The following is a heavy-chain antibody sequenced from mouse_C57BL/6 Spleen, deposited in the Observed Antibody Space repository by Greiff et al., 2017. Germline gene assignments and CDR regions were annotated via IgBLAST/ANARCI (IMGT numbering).Heavy chain of an antibody. CDR3: AIGYGGDWFAD. CDR1: GFSLTSYG. Sequence: VKVVESGPGLVAPSQSLSITCSVSGFSLTSYGVDWVRQPSRKGMLCLGVLLGGGSTNYNSALMSRLSISKDNSKSQVFLQMNSLQADDTAMYYCAIGYGGDWFADWGQGTLVTVSA. J-gene: IGHJ3*01. CDR2: LLGGGST. D-gene: IGHD2-2*01. V-gene: IGHV2-9*01.